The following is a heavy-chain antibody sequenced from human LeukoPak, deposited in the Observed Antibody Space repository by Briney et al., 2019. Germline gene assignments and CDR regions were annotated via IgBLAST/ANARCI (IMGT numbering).Heavy chain of an antibody. Sequence: PGGSLRLSCTASGFPFSSYGMHWVRQAPGKGLVWVTVIWPDGSIKYYADSVKGRFTVSRDNSKNTLYLQMNSLRAEDTAVYYCAREAAPLDAFDIWGQGTMVTVSS. D-gene: IGHD6-13*01. J-gene: IGHJ3*02. CDR3: AREAAPLDAFDI. V-gene: IGHV3-33*01. CDR1: GFPFSSYG. CDR2: IWPDGSIK.